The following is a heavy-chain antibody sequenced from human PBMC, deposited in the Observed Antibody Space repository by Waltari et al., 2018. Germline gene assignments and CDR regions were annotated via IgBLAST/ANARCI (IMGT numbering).Heavy chain of an antibody. Sequence: EVQLVESGGGSVQPGGSLRLSCAASGFNFSSYSMNWVRQAPGKVLEWVSCITSSSSICYADCVKCRFTISSDNAKNSLYLQLNSRRDEDTAVYYCARGLRLETLWGRGTLVTVSS. V-gene: IGHV3-48*02. CDR1: GFNFSSYS. CDR2: ITSSSSI. CDR3: ARGLRLETL. J-gene: IGHJ4*02. D-gene: IGHD1-1*01.